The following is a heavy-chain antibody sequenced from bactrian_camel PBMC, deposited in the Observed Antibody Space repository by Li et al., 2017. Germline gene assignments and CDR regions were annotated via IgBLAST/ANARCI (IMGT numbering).Heavy chain of an antibody. J-gene: IGHJ6*01. Sequence: VQLVESGGGSVQAGGSLRLSCAAFGFTLDVTDMGWYRQAPGNECELVSEGNKFYADSVKGRFTISQDNVKNTLYLQMNNLKPEDTAMYSCALDFRSTMCVRFLDWHGSDADFRYRGQGTQVTVS. D-gene: IGHD3*01. CDR2: EGNK. CDR3: ALDFRSTMCVRFLDWHGSDADFRY. V-gene: IGHV3S55*01. CDR1: GFTLDVTD.